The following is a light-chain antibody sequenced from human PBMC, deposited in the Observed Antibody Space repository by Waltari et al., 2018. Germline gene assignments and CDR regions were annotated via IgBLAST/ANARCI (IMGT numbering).Light chain of an antibody. CDR2: DAS. CDR3: QQRTDRPPVT. CDR1: QSVSVY. J-gene: IGKJ1*01. Sequence: EVVLTQSPATLSLSPGERATLSCRASQSVSVYLAWYQQKPGQAPRPLIYDASDRATGVPARFSGSGSGTDFTLTISSLEPEDLAVYYCQQRTDRPPVTFGQGTRVEMK. V-gene: IGKV3-11*01.